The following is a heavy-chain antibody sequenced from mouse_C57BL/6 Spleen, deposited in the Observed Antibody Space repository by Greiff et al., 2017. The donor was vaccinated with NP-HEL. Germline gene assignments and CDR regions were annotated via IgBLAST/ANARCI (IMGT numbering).Heavy chain of an antibody. CDR2: IDPSDSYT. CDR3: ARRYYGSSYPMDY. D-gene: IGHD1-1*01. CDR1: GYTFTSYW. Sequence: QVQLQQPGAELVMPGASVKLSCKASGYTFTSYWMHWVKQRPGQGLEWIGEIDPSDSYTNYNQKFKGKSTLTVDKSSSTAYMQLSSLTSEDSAVYYCARRYYGSSYPMDYWGQGTSVTVSS. V-gene: IGHV1-69*01. J-gene: IGHJ4*01.